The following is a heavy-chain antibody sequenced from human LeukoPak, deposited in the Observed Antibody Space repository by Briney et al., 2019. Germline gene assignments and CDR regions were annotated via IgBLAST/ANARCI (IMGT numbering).Heavy chain of an antibody. Sequence: SETLSLTCTVSGGSISSYYWSWIRQPAGKGLEWIGRIYTSGSTNYNPSLKSRVTISVDTSKNQFSLKLRSVTAADTAVYYCATITMIVVVNFWGQGTLVTVSS. V-gene: IGHV4-4*07. CDR3: ATITMIVVVNF. J-gene: IGHJ4*02. D-gene: IGHD3-22*01. CDR1: GGSISSYY. CDR2: IYTSGST.